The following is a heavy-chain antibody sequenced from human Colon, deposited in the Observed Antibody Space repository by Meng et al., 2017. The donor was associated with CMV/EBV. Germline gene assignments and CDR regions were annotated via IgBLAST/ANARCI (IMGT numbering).Heavy chain of an antibody. V-gene: IGHV1-46*01. CDR2: ISCNSGDT. CDR3: SMDGPWGYVGSDY. D-gene: IGHD7-27*01. CDR1: GYTSTNYY. J-gene: IGHJ4*02. Sequence: QVDLAQAGAEVTKSAATIDVACRAYGYTSTNYYCHWGRRAPGQGLEWMGVISCNSGDTAYAQKFQGRFTMTRNTSTRTAYMQLSSLRSDDTALYYCSMDGPWGYVGSDYWGQVTLVTVSS.